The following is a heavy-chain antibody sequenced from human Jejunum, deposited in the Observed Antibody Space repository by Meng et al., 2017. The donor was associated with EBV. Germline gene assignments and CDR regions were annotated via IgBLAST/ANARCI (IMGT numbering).Heavy chain of an antibody. Sequence: EVQLVESGGGLIQPGGSLRPSCAASGFTVSSCYMSWVRQAPGKGLEWVSVIYGDGRTYYADSVKGRFTISRDSSKNTIYLQMNSLRVDDTALYYCARKYGGDYWGQGTLVTVSS. CDR1: GFTVSSCY. J-gene: IGHJ4*02. V-gene: IGHV3-53*01. CDR2: IYGDGRT. D-gene: IGHD2-2*01. CDR3: ARKYGGDY.